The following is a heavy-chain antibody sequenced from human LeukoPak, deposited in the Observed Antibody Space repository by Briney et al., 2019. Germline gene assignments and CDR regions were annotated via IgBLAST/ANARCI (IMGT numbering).Heavy chain of an antibody. Sequence: GESLKISCKGSGYSFTIYWIGWVRQMPGKGLEWMGIIFPGDSATRYSPSFQVQVTVSADKSFSTAYLHWSSLKASDIAIYYCARHQTPGIAAACGWAFDVWGQGTMVTVSS. V-gene: IGHV5-51*01. CDR3: ARHQTPGIAAACGWAFDV. CDR2: IFPGDSAT. J-gene: IGHJ3*01. CDR1: GYSFTIYW. D-gene: IGHD6-25*01.